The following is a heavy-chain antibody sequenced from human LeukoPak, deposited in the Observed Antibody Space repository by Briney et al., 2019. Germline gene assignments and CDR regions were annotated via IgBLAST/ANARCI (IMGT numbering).Heavy chain of an antibody. J-gene: IGHJ3*02. CDR3: AQGSIEVADHAFDI. CDR1: RGTFSIYA. V-gene: IGHV1-69*06. CDR2: ITPSFGTA. D-gene: IGHD6-19*01. Sequence: SVKVSCMAPRGTFSIYAISCVRPAPGQGLEWMGRITPSFGTANYAQKFQGRVTITAAKYTSTAYLELSSMRPADTAVYYYAQGSIEVADHAFDIWGQGTMVTVSS.